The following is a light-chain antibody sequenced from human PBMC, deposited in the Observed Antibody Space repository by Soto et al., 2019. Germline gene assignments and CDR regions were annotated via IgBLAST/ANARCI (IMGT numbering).Light chain of an antibody. J-gene: IGKJ1*01. V-gene: IGKV3-15*01. CDR2: AVS. CDR3: QQYNNWPPTWT. CDR1: QSISSN. Sequence: EILMTQSPATLSVSPGERATLSCRASQSISSNLAWYQQKPGQAPRLLIYAVSTRATGIPARFSGSGSVTEFTLTINSLQFEDFAVYYCQQYNNWPPTWTFGQGTKVEI.